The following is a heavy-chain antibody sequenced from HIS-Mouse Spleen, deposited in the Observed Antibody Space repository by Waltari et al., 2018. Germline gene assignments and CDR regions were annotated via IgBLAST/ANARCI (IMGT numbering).Heavy chain of an antibody. V-gene: IGHV1-46*03. J-gene: IGHJ4*02. CDR1: GYTFTSYY. CDR3: ARGEYDFWSGPFDY. CDR2: INPSGGRT. Sequence: QVQLVQSGAEVKKPGASVKVSCKASGYTFTSYYSHSVRQAPGQGIEWMGIINPSGGRTSYAQKFQGRVTMTRDTSTSTVYMELSSLRSEDTAVYYCARGEYDFWSGPFDYWGQGTLVTVSS. D-gene: IGHD3-3*01.